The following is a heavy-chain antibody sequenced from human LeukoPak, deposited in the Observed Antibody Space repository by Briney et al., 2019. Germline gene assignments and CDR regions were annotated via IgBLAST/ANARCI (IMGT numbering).Heavy chain of an antibody. J-gene: IGHJ1*01. Sequence: PGGSLRLSCAASGFTFSNYWMGWARQAPGKGLEWVANIAHDGSVKWYVDSVKGRFIISRDNARDSLYLQMNGLRVEDTAIYYCAFFVREPQNWGQGTLVTVSS. D-gene: IGHD3-10*02. CDR2: IAHDGSVK. CDR3: AFFVREPQN. CDR1: GFTFSNYW. V-gene: IGHV3-7*01.